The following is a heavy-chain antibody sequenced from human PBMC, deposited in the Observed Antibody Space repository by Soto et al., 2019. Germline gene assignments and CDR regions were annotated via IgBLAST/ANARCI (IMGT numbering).Heavy chain of an antibody. V-gene: IGHV3-7*03. CDR2: IKQDGSEK. Sequence: EVQLVESGGGLVQPGGSLRLSCAASGFTFSSYWMSWVRQAPGKGLEWVANIKQDGSEKYYVDSVKGRFTISRDNAKNSLYLQMNSLRAEDTAVYYCARDYPATSIAALRGYDWFDPWGQGTLVTVSS. J-gene: IGHJ5*02. CDR3: ARDYPATSIAALRGYDWFDP. D-gene: IGHD6-6*01. CDR1: GFTFSSYW.